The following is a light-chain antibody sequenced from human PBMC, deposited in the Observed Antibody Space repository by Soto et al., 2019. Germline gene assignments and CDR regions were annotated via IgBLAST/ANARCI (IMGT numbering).Light chain of an antibody. Sequence: QSALTQPPFASGYPGQSVTISCTGTSSDVGDYYYVSCYQHHPGKAPKLMIFEVSKRPSGVPDRFSGSKSGITASLTVSGLQAEDEADYYCSLYAPSNNFGSVLFGGGTKLTVL. CDR3: SLYAPSNNFGSVL. J-gene: IGLJ2*01. V-gene: IGLV2-8*01. CDR1: SSDVGDYYY. CDR2: EVS.